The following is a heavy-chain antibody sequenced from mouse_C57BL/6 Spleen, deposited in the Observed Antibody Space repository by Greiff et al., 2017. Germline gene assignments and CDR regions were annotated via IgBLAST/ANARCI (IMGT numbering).Heavy chain of an antibody. J-gene: IGHJ3*01. CDR1: GYAFTNYL. D-gene: IGHD4-1*01. Sequence: QVQLQQSGAELVRPGTSVKVSCKASGYAFTNYLIEWVKQRPGQGLEWIGVINPGSGGTNYNEKFKGKATLTADKSSSTAYMQLSSLTSEDSAVYFCARRLTGTRDGFAYWGQGTLVTVSA. V-gene: IGHV1-54*01. CDR2: INPGSGGT. CDR3: ARRLTGTRDGFAY.